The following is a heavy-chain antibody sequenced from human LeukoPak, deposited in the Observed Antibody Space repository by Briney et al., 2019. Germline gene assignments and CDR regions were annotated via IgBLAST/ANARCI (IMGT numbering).Heavy chain of an antibody. V-gene: IGHV4-34*01. Sequence: PSEALSLTCAVYGGSFSGYYWSWIRQPPGKGLEWIREINHSGSTNHNPSLQSRVTMSVDTSKNQFSLKLSSVTAADTAVYYCARGGRNWFDPWGQGTLVTVSS. CDR2: INHSGST. D-gene: IGHD3-10*01. CDR1: GGSFSGYY. J-gene: IGHJ5*02. CDR3: ARGGRNWFDP.